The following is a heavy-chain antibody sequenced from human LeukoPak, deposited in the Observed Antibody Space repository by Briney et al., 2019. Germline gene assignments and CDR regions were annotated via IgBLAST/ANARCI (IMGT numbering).Heavy chain of an antibody. J-gene: IGHJ4*02. CDR3: TTGYSGYDPDY. Sequence: PGGSLRLSCAASGFTFSSYSMNWVRQAPGKGLEWVSYISSSSSTIYYADSVKGRFTISRDNAKNSLYLQMNSLKTEDTAVYYCTTGYSGYDPDYWGQGTLVTVSS. V-gene: IGHV3-48*01. CDR2: ISSSSSTI. CDR1: GFTFSSYS. D-gene: IGHD5-12*01.